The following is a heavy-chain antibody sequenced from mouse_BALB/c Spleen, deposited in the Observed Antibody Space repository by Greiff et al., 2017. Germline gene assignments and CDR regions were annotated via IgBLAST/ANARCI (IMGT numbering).Heavy chain of an antibody. CDR2: ILPGSGST. CDR1: GYTFSSYW. Sequence: VQLQQSGAELMKPGASVKISCKATGYTFSSYWIEWVKQRPGHGLEWIGEILPGSGSTNYNEKFKGKATFTADTSSNTAYMQLSSLTSEDSAVYYCARGRGFPAWFAYWGQGTLVTVSA. J-gene: IGHJ3*01. V-gene: IGHV1-9*01. CDR3: ARGRGFPAWFAY.